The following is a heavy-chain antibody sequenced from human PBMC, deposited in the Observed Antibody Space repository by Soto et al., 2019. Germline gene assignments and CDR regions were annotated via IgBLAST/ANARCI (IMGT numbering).Heavy chain of an antibody. CDR1: GGTFSSYA. V-gene: IGHV1-69*01. J-gene: IGHJ6*02. Sequence: QVQLVQSGAEVKKPGSSVKVSCKASGGTFSSYAISWVRQAPGQGLEWMGGIIPIFGTANYAQKFQGRVTITADESTSTAYMELSSLRSEDTAVYYCARADRIFGAVNTYYYYYGMDVWGQGTTVTVSS. D-gene: IGHD3-3*02. CDR3: ARADRIFGAVNTYYYYYGMDV. CDR2: IIPIFGTA.